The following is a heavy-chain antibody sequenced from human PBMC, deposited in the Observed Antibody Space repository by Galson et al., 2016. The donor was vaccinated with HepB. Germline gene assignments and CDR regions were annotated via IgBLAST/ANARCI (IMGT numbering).Heavy chain of an antibody. Sequence: SLRLSCAASGFTFSLYAMNWVRQAPGKGPEWVSYIHTTTGNIYYADSVKGRFTISRDNAKNLLYLQMNSLRDEDTAVYYCAKFQYNDRIDAFDIWGQGTMVTVSS. V-gene: IGHV3-48*02. J-gene: IGHJ3*02. D-gene: IGHD3-16*01. CDR3: AKFQYNDRIDAFDI. CDR2: IHTTTGNI. CDR1: GFTFSLYA.